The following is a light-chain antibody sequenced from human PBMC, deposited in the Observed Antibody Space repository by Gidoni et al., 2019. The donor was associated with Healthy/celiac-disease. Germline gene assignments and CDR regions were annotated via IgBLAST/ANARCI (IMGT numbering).Light chain of an antibody. CDR3: QQYDNLPLT. CDR2: DAS. Sequence: DIQMTQSPSSLSASVGDRVTITCQASQDISNYLNWYQQKPGKAPKLLIYDASNLETGVPSRFSGSGSGTDFTFTISSLHPEDIATYYCQQYDNLPLTFXGXTKVXIK. CDR1: QDISNY. J-gene: IGKJ4*01. V-gene: IGKV1-33*01.